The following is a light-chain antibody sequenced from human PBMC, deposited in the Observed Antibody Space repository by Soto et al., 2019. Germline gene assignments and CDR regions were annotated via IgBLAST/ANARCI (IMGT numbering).Light chain of an antibody. V-gene: IGKV2-30*01. CDR1: QSVVYSDGIAY. CDR2: RVS. J-gene: IGKJ1*01. Sequence: DVVMTQSPLSLPVTLGQPASISCRSSQSVVYSDGIAYLTWFQQRPGQSPRRLIYRVSNRDSGVXGXXSGSGSGTDFTLKISRVEAEDVGVYYCMQGTHWPPTFGRGTKVEIK. CDR3: MQGTHWPPT.